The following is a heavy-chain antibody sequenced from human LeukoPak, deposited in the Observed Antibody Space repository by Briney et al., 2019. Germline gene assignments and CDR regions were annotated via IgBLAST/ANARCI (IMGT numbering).Heavy chain of an antibody. V-gene: IGHV4-34*01. Sequence: PSETLSLTCAVYGGSFSGYYWSWIRQPPGKGLEWIGEINHSGSTNYNPSLKSRVTISVDTSKNQFSLKLSSVTAADTAVYYCARLPYCSGGSCYPFDYWGQGTLVTVSS. CDR1: GGSFSGYY. J-gene: IGHJ4*02. CDR2: INHSGST. D-gene: IGHD2-15*01. CDR3: ARLPYCSGGSCYPFDY.